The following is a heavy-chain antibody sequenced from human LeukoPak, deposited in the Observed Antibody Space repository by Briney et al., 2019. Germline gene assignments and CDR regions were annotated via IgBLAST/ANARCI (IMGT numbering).Heavy chain of an antibody. CDR1: GYTFTNYG. CDR3: ARDYYDSSGYAEYFQH. CDR2: ISAYSGNT. J-gene: IGHJ1*01. D-gene: IGHD3-22*01. V-gene: IGHV1-18*01. Sequence: ASVKVSCKASGYTFTNYGISWVRQAPGRGLEWMGWISAYSGNTNYAQKLQGRVTMTTDTSTSTAYMELRSLRSDDTAVYYCARDYYDSSGYAEYFQHWGQGTLVTVSS.